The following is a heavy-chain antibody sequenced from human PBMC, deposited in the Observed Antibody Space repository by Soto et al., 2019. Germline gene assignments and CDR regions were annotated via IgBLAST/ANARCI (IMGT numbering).Heavy chain of an antibody. CDR2: ISWNSGSI. V-gene: IGHV3-9*01. CDR3: AKDNSSSVFDY. J-gene: IGHJ4*02. D-gene: IGHD6-13*01. CDR1: GFTFDDYA. Sequence: EVQLVESGGVLVQPGRSLRLSCAASGFTFDDYAMHWVRQAPGKGLEWVSGISWNSGSIGYAESVKGRFTISRDNAKNSMYLQMNSLRAEDTALYYCAKDNSSSVFDYWGQGTLVTVSS.